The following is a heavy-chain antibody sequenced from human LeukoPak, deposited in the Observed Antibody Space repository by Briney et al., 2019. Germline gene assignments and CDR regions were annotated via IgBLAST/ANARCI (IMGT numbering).Heavy chain of an antibody. J-gene: IGHJ4*02. V-gene: IGHV1-18*01. CDR3: ARDRNIAVAEYYFDY. D-gene: IGHD6-19*01. CDR1: GYTFTSYG. Sequence: ASVKVSCKASGYTFTSYGISWVRQAPGQGLEWMGWISAYNGNTNYAQKLQGRVTMTTDTSTSTAYMELRSLRSEDTAVYYCARDRNIAVAEYYFDYWGQGTLVTVSS. CDR2: ISAYNGNT.